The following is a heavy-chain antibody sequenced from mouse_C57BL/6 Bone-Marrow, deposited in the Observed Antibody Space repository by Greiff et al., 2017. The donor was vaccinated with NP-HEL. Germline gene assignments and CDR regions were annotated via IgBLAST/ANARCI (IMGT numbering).Heavy chain of an antibody. CDR3: TKESNYYFDY. CDR1: GFNIKDDY. V-gene: IGHV14-4*01. CDR2: IDPENGDT. J-gene: IGHJ2*01. D-gene: IGHD2-5*01. Sequence: EVQLQESGAELVRPGASVKLSCTASGFNIKDDYMHWVKQRPEQGLEWIGWIDPENGDTEYASKFQGKATITADTSSNTAYLQLSSLTSEDTAVYYCTKESNYYFDYWGQGTTLAVSS.